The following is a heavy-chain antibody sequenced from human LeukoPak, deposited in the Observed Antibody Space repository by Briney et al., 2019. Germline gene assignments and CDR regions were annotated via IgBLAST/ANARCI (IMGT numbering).Heavy chain of an antibody. Sequence: PGGSLRLSCAPSGFTFDSYAMHWVRQPPGKGLEWVALISYDGGNQNYADSVKGRFTISRDNAKNMLYLQMNSLRPEDTAVYYCARDPPFSSGWSQNHFDHWGQGTLVTVSS. J-gene: IGHJ4*02. V-gene: IGHV3-30*04. CDR1: GFTFDSYA. D-gene: IGHD6-19*01. CDR2: ISYDGGNQ. CDR3: ARDPPFSSGWSQNHFDH.